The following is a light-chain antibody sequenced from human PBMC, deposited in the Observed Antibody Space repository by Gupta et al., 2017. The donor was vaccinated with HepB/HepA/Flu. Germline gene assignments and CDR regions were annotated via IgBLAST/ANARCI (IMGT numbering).Light chain of an antibody. CDR1: QNADNY. CDR2: DVS. Sequence: VLTQSPATLSLSPGERATLSCRANQNADNYFAWYQQKPGQAPRLLIYDVSTRAPGIPVRFRGSVSGTDFTLTSSSREPDDFAVYYLQQRSHLQTFGQGTKVEIK. CDR3: QQRSHLQT. V-gene: IGKV3-11*01. J-gene: IGKJ1*01.